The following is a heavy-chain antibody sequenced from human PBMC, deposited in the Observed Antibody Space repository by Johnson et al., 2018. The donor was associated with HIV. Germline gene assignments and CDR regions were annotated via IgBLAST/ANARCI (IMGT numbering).Heavy chain of an antibody. Sequence: VQVVESGGGVVRPGGSLRLSCAASGFTFDDYGMSWVREVPGKGLEWVSGINWNVGSTTYADSVKGRFTISRDNSKNSLYLQMNSLRVDDTAVYYCARSVSLVRGALDIWGRGTMVTVSS. J-gene: IGHJ3*02. CDR2: INWNVGST. V-gene: IGHV3-20*04. CDR1: GFTFDDYG. CDR3: ARSVSLVRGALDI. D-gene: IGHD2/OR15-2a*01.